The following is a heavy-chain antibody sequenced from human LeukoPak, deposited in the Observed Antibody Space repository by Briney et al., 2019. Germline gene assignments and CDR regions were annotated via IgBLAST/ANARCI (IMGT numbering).Heavy chain of an antibody. J-gene: IGHJ6*03. Sequence: GGSLRLSCVTSGFPLSTYGVHWVRQAPGSGLEWLAYIHYDGYTTNYADSVKGRFTISRDNSKNTLYLQMKSLRAEDTAVYYCAKGGGYEARYYYYYLDVWGKGTTVTISS. CDR1: GFPLSTYG. V-gene: IGHV3-30*02. CDR2: IHYDGYTT. CDR3: AKGGGYEARYYYYYLDV. D-gene: IGHD5-12*01.